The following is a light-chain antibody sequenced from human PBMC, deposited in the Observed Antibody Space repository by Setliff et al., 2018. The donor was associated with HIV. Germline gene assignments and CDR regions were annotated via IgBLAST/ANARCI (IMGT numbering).Light chain of an antibody. V-gene: IGLV1-44*01. J-gene: IGLJ1*01. CDR3: AAWDDSLNEPFYV. CDR1: SSNIGINS. CDR2: STN. Sequence: PPSTSGTPGQRVTISCSGSSSNIGINSVTWYQHLPGTAPKLLIYSTNQRPSGVPDRFSGSKSGTSASLAISGLHSEDEADYYCAAWDDSLNEPFYVFGTGTKV.